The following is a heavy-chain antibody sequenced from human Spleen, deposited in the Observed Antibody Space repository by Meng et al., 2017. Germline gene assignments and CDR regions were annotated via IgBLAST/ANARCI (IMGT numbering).Heavy chain of an antibody. V-gene: IGHV3-72*01. CDR1: GFTFSNVR. Sequence: EMQLVESGGGLVKPGESLRLSCAASGFTFSNVRMTWVRQAPGKGLEWVGRITNTPNSYTANYAASVKGRFTMSRDDLKTSLYLEMNSLKTDDTAVYYCARDTATSLDYWGQGTLVTVSS. J-gene: IGHJ4*02. CDR2: ITNTPNSYTA. CDR3: ARDTATSLDY. D-gene: IGHD2-15*01.